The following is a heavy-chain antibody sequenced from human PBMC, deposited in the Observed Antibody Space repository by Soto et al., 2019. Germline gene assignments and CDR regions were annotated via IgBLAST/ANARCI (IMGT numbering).Heavy chain of an antibody. D-gene: IGHD3-22*01. CDR3: LSDKNYYDSSGYYFDH. CDR2: ISGSGGST. Sequence: GGSLRLSCAASGFTFSSYAMSWVRQAPGKGLEWVSAISGSGGSTYYADSVKGRFTISRDNSKNTLYLQMNSLRAEDTAVYYFLSDKNYYDSSGYYFDHWGQGTLVTVSS. J-gene: IGHJ4*02. CDR1: GFTFSSYA. V-gene: IGHV3-23*01.